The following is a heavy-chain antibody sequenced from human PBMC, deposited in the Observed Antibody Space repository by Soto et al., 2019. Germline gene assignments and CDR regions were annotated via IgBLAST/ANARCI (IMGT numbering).Heavy chain of an antibody. CDR1: GFTFSSYA. CDR2: ISPTGGRT. D-gene: IGHD6-13*01. CDR3: AKEYSSNFNVRGSDY. V-gene: IGHV3-23*01. Sequence: EVQLLESGGGLVQPGGSLRLSCAASGFTFSSYAMSWFRQAPGKVLEWVSAISPTGGRTYYADSVKGRLTISRDNFKNTLYLQMNRLRADDAALYYCAKEYSSNFNVRGSDYRGQGPLVTVS. J-gene: IGHJ4*02.